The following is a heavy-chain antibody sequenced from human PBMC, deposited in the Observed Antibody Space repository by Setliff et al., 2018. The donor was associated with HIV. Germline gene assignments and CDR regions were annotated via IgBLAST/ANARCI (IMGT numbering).Heavy chain of an antibody. CDR2: IDNYGSIT. D-gene: IGHD6-13*01. J-gene: IGHJ6*02. Sequence: GGSLRLSCAASGFTFSTYWMHWVRQVPGKGLLWVSRIDNYGSITDYADSVKGRFTISRDNAKNTLYLQMNSLRAEDTAVYYCARGLAAAGGYAMDVWGQGTTGTAP. CDR3: ARGLAAAGGYAMDV. V-gene: IGHV3-74*01. CDR1: GFTFSTYW.